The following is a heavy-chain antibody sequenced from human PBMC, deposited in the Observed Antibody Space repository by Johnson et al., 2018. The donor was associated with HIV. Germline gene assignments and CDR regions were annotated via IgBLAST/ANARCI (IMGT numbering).Heavy chain of an antibody. CDR3: ARNGLIPAAKGVAFDI. CDR1: GLTFSDYD. Sequence: QMQLVESGGGVVQPGRSLRLSCAASGLTFSDYDMSWIRQAPGKGLEWVSYISSSGSTIYYADSVEGRFTISRDNAKNSLYLQMNSLRAEDTAVYYCARNGLIPAAKGVAFDIWGQGTTVTVSS. D-gene: IGHD2-2*01. V-gene: IGHV3-11*04. J-gene: IGHJ3*02. CDR2: ISSSGSTI.